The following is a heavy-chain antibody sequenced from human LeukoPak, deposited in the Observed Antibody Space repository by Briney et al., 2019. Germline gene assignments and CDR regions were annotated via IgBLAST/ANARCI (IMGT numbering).Heavy chain of an antibody. D-gene: IGHD3-22*01. CDR1: GYTFTGYY. CDR2: INPSSGGT. V-gene: IGHV1-2*02. Sequence: GASVKVSCKASGYTFTGYYMHWVRQAPGQGLEWMGWINPSSGGTNYAQKFQGRVTMTRDTSISTAYMELSRLRSDDTAVYYCARRLEYYDSSGYYYYFDYWGQGTLVTVSS. J-gene: IGHJ4*02. CDR3: ARRLEYYDSSGYYYYFDY.